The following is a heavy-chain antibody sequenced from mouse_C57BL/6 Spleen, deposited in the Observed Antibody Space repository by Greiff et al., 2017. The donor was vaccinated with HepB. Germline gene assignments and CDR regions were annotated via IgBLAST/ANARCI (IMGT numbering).Heavy chain of an antibody. CDR2: ISSGSSTI. CDR1: GFTFSDYG. CDR3: ARGKLGTFAY. Sequence: EVQRVESGGGLVKPGGSLKLSCAASGFTFSDYGMHWVRQAPEKGLEWVAYISSGSSTIYYADTVKGRFTISRDNAKNTLFLQMTSLRSEDTAMYYCARGKLGTFAYWGQGTLVTVSA. V-gene: IGHV5-17*01. J-gene: IGHJ3*01. D-gene: IGHD4-1*01.